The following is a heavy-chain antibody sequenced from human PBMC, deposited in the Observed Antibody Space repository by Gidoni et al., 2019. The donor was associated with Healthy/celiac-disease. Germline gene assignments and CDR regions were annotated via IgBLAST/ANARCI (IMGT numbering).Heavy chain of an antibody. Sequence: QVQLQESGPGLVTPSQTLSLPCPFSGGSFSSGDYYWSWLRQPPGKGLEWIGYNYDSGSTDYNPSLKSRVTISVDTSKNKFSLKRSSVTAADTAVYYCARAPLRQQLVPRSWGQGTLVTVSS. J-gene: IGHJ5*02. CDR1: GGSFSSGDYY. CDR3: ARAPLRQQLVPRS. D-gene: IGHD6-13*01. V-gene: IGHV4-30-4*01. CDR2: NYDSGST.